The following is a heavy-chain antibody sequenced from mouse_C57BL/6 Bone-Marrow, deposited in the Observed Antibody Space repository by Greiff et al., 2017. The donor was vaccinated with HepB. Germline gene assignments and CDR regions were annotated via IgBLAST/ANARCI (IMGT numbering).Heavy chain of an antibody. Sequence: QVQLQQPGAELVKPGASVKLSCKASGYTFTSYWMHWVKQRPGQGLEWIGMIHPNSGSTNYNEKFKSKATLTVDKSSSTAYMQLSSLTSEDSAVYYCARGGITSYYYAMDYWGQGTSVTVSS. J-gene: IGHJ4*01. D-gene: IGHD2-4*01. CDR1: GYTFTSYW. CDR3: ARGGITSYYYAMDY. V-gene: IGHV1-64*01. CDR2: IHPNSGST.